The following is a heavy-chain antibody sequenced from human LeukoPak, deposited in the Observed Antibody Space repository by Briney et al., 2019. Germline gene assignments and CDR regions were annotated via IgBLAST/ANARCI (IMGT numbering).Heavy chain of an antibody. J-gene: IGHJ4*02. CDR2: INPKSGGT. CDR3: AGDQDSYGYGVDY. D-gene: IGHD5-18*01. Sequence: ASVKVSCKASGYTFSAYYMHWVRQAPGQGLEWMGWINPKSGGTNYAQKFQCRVTMTRDTSISTVYMELSRLTSADTAVYYCAGDQDSYGYGVDYWGQGSLVTVTS. V-gene: IGHV1-2*02. CDR1: GYTFSAYY.